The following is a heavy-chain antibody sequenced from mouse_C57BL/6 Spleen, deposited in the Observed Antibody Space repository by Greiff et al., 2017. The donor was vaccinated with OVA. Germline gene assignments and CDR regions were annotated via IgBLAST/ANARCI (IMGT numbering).Heavy chain of an antibody. CDR1: GYTFTSYW. Sequence: QVQLQQPGAELVKPGASVKLSCKASGYTFTSYWMHWVKPRPGQGLELIGNIHPKRCCTNYNEKFKSKATLTVDKSSSTAYMQLSSLTSEDSAVYYCARRYYSNYDYFDYWGQGTTLTVSS. CDR3: ARRYYSNYDYFDY. J-gene: IGHJ2*01. V-gene: IGHV1-64*01. D-gene: IGHD2-5*01. CDR2: IHPKRCCT.